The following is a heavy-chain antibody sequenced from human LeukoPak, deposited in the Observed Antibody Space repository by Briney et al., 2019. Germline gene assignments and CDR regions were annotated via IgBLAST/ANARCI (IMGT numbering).Heavy chain of an antibody. V-gene: IGHV1-69*05. CDR1: GGTFSSYA. CDR3: ARGDQYYYDSSGYPSENWFDP. D-gene: IGHD3-22*01. J-gene: IGHJ5*02. Sequence: SSVKVSCKASGGTFSSYAISWVRQAPGQGLECMGRIIPIFVTANYAQKFQGRVTITTDESTSTAYMELSSLRSEDTAVYYCARGDQYYYDSSGYPSENWFDPWGQGTLVTVSS. CDR2: IIPIFVTA.